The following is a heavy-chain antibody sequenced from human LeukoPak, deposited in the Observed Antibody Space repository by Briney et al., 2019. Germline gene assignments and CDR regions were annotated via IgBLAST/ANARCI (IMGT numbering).Heavy chain of an antibody. CDR2: INHSGST. J-gene: IGHJ4*02. CDR3: AKPGSSRGIAGRRPTKYYFDY. Sequence: SETLSLTCAVYGGSFSGYYWSWIRQPPGKGLEWIGEINHSGSTNYNPSLKSRVTISVDTSKNQFSLKLSSVAAADTAVYYCAKPGSSRGIAGRRPTKYYFDYWGQGTLVTVSS. V-gene: IGHV4-34*01. D-gene: IGHD6-6*01. CDR1: GGSFSGYY.